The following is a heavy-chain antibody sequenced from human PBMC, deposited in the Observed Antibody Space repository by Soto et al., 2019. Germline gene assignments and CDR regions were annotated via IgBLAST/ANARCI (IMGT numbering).Heavy chain of an antibody. CDR3: AKVGYDTFGYYLRSFDC. D-gene: IGHD2-2*03. V-gene: IGHV3-21*04. CDR1: GFSFSTYN. J-gene: IGHJ4*02. CDR2: INGRGNYI. Sequence: EVQLVESGGGLVAPGGCLRLSCVVSGFSFSTYNMNWVRQAPGKGLEWVSSINGRGNYIYYADSVKGRFTISRDNSMNTVSLQMNSLRAEDTAVYYCAKVGYDTFGYYLRSFDCWGQETLVTVSP.